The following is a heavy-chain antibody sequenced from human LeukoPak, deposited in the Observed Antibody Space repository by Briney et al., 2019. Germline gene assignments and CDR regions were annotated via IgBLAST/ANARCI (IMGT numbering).Heavy chain of an antibody. Sequence: SGTLSLTCAVSGGSISSSNRWSWVRQPPGKGLEWIGEIYHSGSTNYNPSLKSRVTISVDKSENQFSLKLSSVTAADTAVYYCARPSGSWSFDYWGQGTLVTVSS. CDR2: IYHSGST. CDR3: ARPSGSWSFDY. J-gene: IGHJ4*02. CDR1: GGSISSSNR. V-gene: IGHV4-4*02. D-gene: IGHD3-10*01.